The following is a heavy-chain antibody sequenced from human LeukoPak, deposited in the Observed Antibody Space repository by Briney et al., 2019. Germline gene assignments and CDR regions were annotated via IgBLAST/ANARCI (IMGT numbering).Heavy chain of an antibody. CDR3: AKVRGVLLWFGELGSDY. V-gene: IGHV3-23*01. CDR1: GFTFSSYA. J-gene: IGHJ4*02. CDR2: ISGSGGST. Sequence: PGGSLRLSCAASGFTFSSYAMSWVRQAPGKGLEWVSAISGSGGSTYYADSVKGRLTISRDNSKNTLYLQMNSLRAEDTAVYYCAKVRGVLLWFGELGSDYWGQGTLVTVSS. D-gene: IGHD3-10*01.